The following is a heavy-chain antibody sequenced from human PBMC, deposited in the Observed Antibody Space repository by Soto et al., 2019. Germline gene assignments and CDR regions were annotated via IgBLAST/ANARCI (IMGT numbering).Heavy chain of an antibody. CDR3: AGYLLAVAGTGDAFDI. Sequence: QVQLVQSGAEVKKPGASVKVSCKASGYTFTGYYMHWVRQAPGQGLEWMGWINPNSGGTNYAQQFQGWVTMTRDTSISTAYMELSRLRSDDTAVYYCAGYLLAVAGTGDAFDIWGQGTMVTVSS. V-gene: IGHV1-2*04. CDR2: INPNSGGT. D-gene: IGHD6-19*01. J-gene: IGHJ3*02. CDR1: GYTFTGYY.